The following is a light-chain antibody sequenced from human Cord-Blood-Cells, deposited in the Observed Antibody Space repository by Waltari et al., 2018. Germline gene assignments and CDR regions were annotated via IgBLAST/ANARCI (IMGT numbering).Light chain of an antibody. J-gene: IGKJ4*01. CDR1: QGISSN. CDR2: AAS. CDR3: QQYYSYPLT. V-gene: IGKV1-8*01. Sequence: AIRMTKSPSSLSASTGDRVTITCRASQGISSNLAWYQQKPGKAPKLLIYAASTLQSGVPSRFSGSGSGTDFTLTISCLQSEDFATYYCQQYYSYPLTFGGGTKVEIK.